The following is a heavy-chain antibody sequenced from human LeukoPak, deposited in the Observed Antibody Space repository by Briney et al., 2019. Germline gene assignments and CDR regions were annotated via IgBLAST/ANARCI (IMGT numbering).Heavy chain of an antibody. CDR2: INPNSGGT. CDR3: ARAYCSGGSCFTHENWFDP. Sequence: ASVKVSCKASGYPFTTYYIHWVRQAPGQGLEWMGCINPNSGGTNYAQKFQGRVTMTKDTSISTAYMELSRLRSDDTAVYYCARAYCSGGSCFTHENWFDPWGQGTLVTVSS. CDR1: GYPFTTYY. V-gene: IGHV1-2*02. J-gene: IGHJ5*02. D-gene: IGHD2-15*01.